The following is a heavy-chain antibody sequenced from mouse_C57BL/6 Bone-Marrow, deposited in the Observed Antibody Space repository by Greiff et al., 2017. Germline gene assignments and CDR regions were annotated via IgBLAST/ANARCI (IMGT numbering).Heavy chain of an antibody. CDR3: ASLDGYYAAWFAY. J-gene: IGHJ3*01. V-gene: IGHV5-16*01. Sequence: EVNVVESEGGLVQPGSSMKLSCTASGFTFSDYYMAWVRQVPEKGLEWVANINYDGSSTYYLDSLKSRFIISRDNAKKILYLQMSSLKSEDTATYYCASLDGYYAAWFAYWGQGTLVTVSA. CDR2: INYDGSST. CDR1: GFTFSDYY. D-gene: IGHD2-3*01.